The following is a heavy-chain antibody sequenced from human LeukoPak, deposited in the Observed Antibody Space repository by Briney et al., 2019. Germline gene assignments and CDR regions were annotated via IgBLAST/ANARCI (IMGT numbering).Heavy chain of an antibody. V-gene: IGHV5-51*01. CDR1: GYSFTSYW. Sequence: GESLKISCKGSGYSFTSYWIGWVRQMPGKGLEWMGIIYPGDSDTRYSPSLQGQVTISADKSISTAYLQWSSLKASDTAMYYCARTTGITMVRGVINYFDYWGQGTLVTVSS. D-gene: IGHD3-10*01. J-gene: IGHJ4*02. CDR3: ARTTGITMVRGVINYFDY. CDR2: IYPGDSDT.